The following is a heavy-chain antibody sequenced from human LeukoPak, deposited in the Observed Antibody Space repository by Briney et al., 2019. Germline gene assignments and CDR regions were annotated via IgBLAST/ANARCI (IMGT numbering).Heavy chain of an antibody. D-gene: IGHD3-10*01. Sequence: PVGSLTLSCAASGFSVGTKYMNWVRQAPGKGLEWVSILYSGADTYYTDSVKGRFSISRDSSKNTLFLHMNSLRADDTAIYYCARVGDHYHWYFDLWGRGTRVSVSS. CDR2: LYSGADT. V-gene: IGHV3-53*01. CDR1: GFSVGTKY. CDR3: ARVGDHYHWYFDL. J-gene: IGHJ2*01.